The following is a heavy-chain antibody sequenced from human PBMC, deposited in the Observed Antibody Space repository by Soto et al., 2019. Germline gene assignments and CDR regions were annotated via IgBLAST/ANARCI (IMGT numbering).Heavy chain of an antibody. Sequence: QVQLVESGGGVVQPGRSLRLSCAASGFTFSSYGMHWVRQAPGKGLEWVAVISYDGSNKYYADSVKGRFTISRDNSKNTLYLQMNSLRAEDTAVYYCAKDLSPGAFDIWGQGTMVTVSS. V-gene: IGHV3-30*18. J-gene: IGHJ3*02. CDR1: GFTFSSYG. CDR2: ISYDGSNK. CDR3: AKDLSPGAFDI.